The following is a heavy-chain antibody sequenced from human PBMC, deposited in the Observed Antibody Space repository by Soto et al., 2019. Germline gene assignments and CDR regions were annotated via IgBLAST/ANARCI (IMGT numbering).Heavy chain of an antibody. V-gene: IGHV5-51*01. CDR2: IYPGDSDT. D-gene: IGHD1-26*01. CDR3: ARFGPYSGSYYY. Sequence: PGESLKISCMGSGYKVSTWHNFTSYWIAWVRQMPGEGLEWMGIIYPGDSDTRYSPSFQGQVTISADKSINSVYLQWSSLKASDTAMYYCARFGPYSGSYYYWGQGTLVTVSS. J-gene: IGHJ4*02. CDR1: GYKVSTWHNFTSYW.